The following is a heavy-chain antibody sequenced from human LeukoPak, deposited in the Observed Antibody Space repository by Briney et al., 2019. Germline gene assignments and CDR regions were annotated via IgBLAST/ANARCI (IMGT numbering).Heavy chain of an antibody. CDR3: ARHITVTYDAFDL. J-gene: IGHJ3*01. Sequence: SETLSLTCTVSGGSISSGSYYWSWIRQPAGKGLEWIGYVFYSGGTLYNPSVNSRVSISVDTSKTQFSLRLTSVTAADTAVYYCARHITVTYDAFDLWGRGTMVTVSS. V-gene: IGHV4-61*10. D-gene: IGHD6-19*01. CDR2: VFYSGGT. CDR1: GGSISSGSYY.